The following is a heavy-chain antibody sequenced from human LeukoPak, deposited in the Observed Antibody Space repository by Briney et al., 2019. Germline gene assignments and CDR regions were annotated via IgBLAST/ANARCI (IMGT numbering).Heavy chain of an antibody. CDR3: ARPGGYCSGGSCFYWYFDL. V-gene: IGHV4-59*08. D-gene: IGHD2-15*01. J-gene: IGHJ2*01. CDR1: GGSISSYY. CDR2: IYYSGST. Sequence: SETLSLTCTVSGGSISSYYWSWIRQPPGKGLEWIGYIYYSGSTNYNPSLKSRVTISVDTSKNQFSLKLSSVTAADTAVYYCARPGGYCSGGSCFYWYFDLWGRGTLVTVSS.